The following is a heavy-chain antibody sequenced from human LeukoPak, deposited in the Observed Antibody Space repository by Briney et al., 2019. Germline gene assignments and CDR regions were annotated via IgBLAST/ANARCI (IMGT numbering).Heavy chain of an antibody. V-gene: IGHV4-59*08. CDR3: AGHHPRNTVDF. J-gene: IGHJ4*02. CDR1: GGSISSYQ. D-gene: IGHD2/OR15-2a*01. Sequence: SETLSLTCTVSGGSISSYQWSWIRQPPGKGLEWIGYISYSGFTNYNPSLRSRVTISLDTSKNQFSLKLTSVTAADTAVYYCAGHHPRNTVDFWGQGTLVTVSS. CDR2: ISYSGFT.